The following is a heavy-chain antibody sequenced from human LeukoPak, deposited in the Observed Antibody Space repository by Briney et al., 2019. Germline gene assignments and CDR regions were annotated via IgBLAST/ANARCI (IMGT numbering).Heavy chain of an antibody. CDR2: ISYTSDTI. Sequence: GGSLRLSCAASGFTFSRYGMHWVRQAPGKGLEWVSGISYTSDTIFYVDSVKGRFTISRDNSKNSLYLQMSSLRAEDTALYYCAKDRGGSSQLGDAFDVWGQGTMVSVSS. D-gene: IGHD2-15*01. CDR1: GFTFSRYG. V-gene: IGHV3-9*01. J-gene: IGHJ3*01. CDR3: AKDRGGSSQLGDAFDV.